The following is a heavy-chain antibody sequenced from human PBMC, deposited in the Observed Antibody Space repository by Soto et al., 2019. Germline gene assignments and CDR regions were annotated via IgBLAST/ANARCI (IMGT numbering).Heavy chain of an antibody. V-gene: IGHV4-59*01. Sequence: PSETLSLTCTVSGGSISSYYWSWIRQPPGKGLEWIGYIYYSGSTNYNPSLKSRVTISVDTSKNQFSLKLSSVTAADTAVYYCARAGRSAWPDYNWFDPWGQGTLVTVSS. CDR2: IYYSGST. D-gene: IGHD1-26*01. CDR3: ARAGRSAWPDYNWFDP. CDR1: GGSISSYY. J-gene: IGHJ5*02.